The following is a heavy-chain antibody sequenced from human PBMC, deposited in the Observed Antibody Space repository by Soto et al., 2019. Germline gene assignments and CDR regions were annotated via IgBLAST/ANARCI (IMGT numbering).Heavy chain of an antibody. CDR2: IYPGDSDT. D-gene: IGHD5-12*01. V-gene: IGHV5-51*01. CDR1: GYIFTSDW. J-gene: IGHJ3*01. CDR3: GRLPRRDGYNPDAFHV. Sequence: GESLKISCKGSGYIFTSDWLGWVRQMPGKGLEWMGVIYPGDSDTGYSPSFQGQVTISADKSISTAYLQWSSLKASDTAMYYCGRLPRRDGYNPDAFHVWGQGTMVTVSS.